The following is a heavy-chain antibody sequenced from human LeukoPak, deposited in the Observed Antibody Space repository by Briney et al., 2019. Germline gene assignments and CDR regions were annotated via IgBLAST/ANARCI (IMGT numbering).Heavy chain of an antibody. V-gene: IGHV1-3*01. CDR1: GYTFTSYA. CDR2: INAGNGNT. D-gene: IGHD3-10*01. CDR3: ARSRDRGVDKQQPYYYYGMDV. Sequence: ASVKVSCKASGYTFTSYAMHWVRQAPGQRLEWMGWINAGNGNTKYSQKFQGRVTITRDTSASTAYMELSGLRSEDTAVYYCARSRDRGVDKQQPYYYYGMDVWGKGTTVTVSS. J-gene: IGHJ6*04.